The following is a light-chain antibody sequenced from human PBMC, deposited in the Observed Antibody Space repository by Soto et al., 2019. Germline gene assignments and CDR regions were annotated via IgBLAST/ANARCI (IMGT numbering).Light chain of an antibody. CDR1: ERLSSVY. V-gene: IGKV3-20*01. J-gene: IGKJ4*01. CDR2: GAS. Sequence: EIVLTQSPGTLSLSPGERATLSCRASERLSSVYLAWYQQRPGQPPRLLIYGASNSATGIPDRFSGSGSGTDFTLTISRLEPEDFAVYYCQQYGSSPLTFGGGTKVDIK. CDR3: QQYGSSPLT.